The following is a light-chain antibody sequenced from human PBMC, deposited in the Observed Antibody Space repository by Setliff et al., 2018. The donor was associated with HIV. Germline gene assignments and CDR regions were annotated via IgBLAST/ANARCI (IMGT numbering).Light chain of an antibody. Sequence: ALTQPASVSGSPGQSITISCTGTSSDVGAYNYVSWYQQHPGKAPRLIIYDVSDRPSGVSNRFSGSKSGNTASLTISGLQAEDEADYYCTSYTSSSTLYVFGTGTKVTVL. CDR1: SSDVGAYNY. CDR2: DVS. CDR3: TSYTSSSTLYV. J-gene: IGLJ1*01. V-gene: IGLV2-14*01.